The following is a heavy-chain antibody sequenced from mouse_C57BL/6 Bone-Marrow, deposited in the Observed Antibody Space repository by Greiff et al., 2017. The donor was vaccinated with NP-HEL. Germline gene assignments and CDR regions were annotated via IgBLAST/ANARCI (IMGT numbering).Heavy chain of an antibody. J-gene: IGHJ3*01. D-gene: IGHD3-3*01. CDR3: TREGRRGPWFAY. V-gene: IGHV5-9-1*02. Sequence: EVKLMESGEGLVKPGGSLKLSCAASGFTFSSYAMSWVRQTPEKRLEWVAYISSGGDYIYYGDTVKGRVTISRDNARNTLYLQMSSLKSEDTAMYYCTREGRRGPWFAYWGQGTLVTVSA. CDR2: ISSGGDYI. CDR1: GFTFSSYA.